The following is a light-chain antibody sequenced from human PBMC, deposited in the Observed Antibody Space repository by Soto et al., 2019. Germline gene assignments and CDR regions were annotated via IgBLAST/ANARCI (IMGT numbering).Light chain of an antibody. CDR2: GAS. Sequence: EIVMTQSPATLSVSPGERATLSCRASQSLSNNLAWYQQKPGHAPRLLIYGASTRATGIPARFSGSGSGTEFTLTISSLQSGDFAVYYCQQYNYWPPYTFGQGTKVEIK. CDR1: QSLSNN. CDR3: QQYNYWPPYT. V-gene: IGKV3-15*01. J-gene: IGKJ2*01.